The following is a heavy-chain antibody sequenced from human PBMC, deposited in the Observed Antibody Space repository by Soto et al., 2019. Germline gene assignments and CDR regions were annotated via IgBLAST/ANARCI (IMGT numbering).Heavy chain of an antibody. J-gene: IGHJ6*02. CDR3: ASHLYCSSTSCRMIFLMDV. V-gene: IGHV5-51*03. D-gene: IGHD2-2*01. Sequence: EVQLVQSGAEVKKPGESLKISCKGSGYSFTSYWIGWVRQMPGKGLEWMGIIYPGDSDTRYSPSFQGQVTISADKSISTAYLQWSSLKASDTAMYYCASHLYCSSTSCRMIFLMDVWGQGTTVTVSS. CDR1: GYSFTSYW. CDR2: IYPGDSDT.